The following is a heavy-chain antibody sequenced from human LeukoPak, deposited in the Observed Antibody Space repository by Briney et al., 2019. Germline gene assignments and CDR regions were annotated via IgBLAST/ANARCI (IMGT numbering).Heavy chain of an antibody. CDR2: FSGGGDT. CDR3: AKEGQRHFDFEN. V-gene: IGHV3-23*01. J-gene: IGHJ4*02. D-gene: IGHD2/OR15-2a*01. CDR1: GFTFRGSA. Sequence: GGSLRLSCEASGFTFRGSAMSWVRQAPGKGLEWVSAFSGGGDTYYADSVKGRFTTSRDTSKNTLYLQMNGLRAEDTALYYCAKEGQRHFDFENWGQGTLVIVSS.